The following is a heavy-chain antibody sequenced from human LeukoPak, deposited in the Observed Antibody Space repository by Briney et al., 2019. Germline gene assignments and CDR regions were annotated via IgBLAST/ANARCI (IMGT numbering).Heavy chain of an antibody. J-gene: IGHJ4*02. Sequence: SETLSLTCTVSGGSISSGDYYWSWIRQPPGKGLEWIGYIYYSGSTYYNPSLKSRVTISVDTSKNQFSLKLSSVTAADTAVYYCARGPLGSWGLCSFYFDYWGQGTLVTVSS. V-gene: IGHV4-30-4*01. CDR1: GGSISSGDYY. D-gene: IGHD2-15*01. CDR2: IYYSGST. CDR3: ARGPLGSWGLCSFYFDY.